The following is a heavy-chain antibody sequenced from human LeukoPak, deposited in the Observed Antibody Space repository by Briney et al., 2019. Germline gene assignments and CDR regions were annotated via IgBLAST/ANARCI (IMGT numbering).Heavy chain of an antibody. J-gene: IGHJ5*02. CDR2: VYHGGST. CDR1: NGSFTEYF. CDR3: AREKFLGRLTRVLDT. D-gene: IGHD3-3*01. Sequence: PSETLSLTCVVNNGSFTEYFWSWIRQPPGKGLEWIGEVYHGGSTNYNPSLKSRLSISADTSKKQFSLKLNSVTAADTAVYYCAREKFLGRLTRVLDTWGQGTLVTVSS. V-gene: IGHV4-34*01.